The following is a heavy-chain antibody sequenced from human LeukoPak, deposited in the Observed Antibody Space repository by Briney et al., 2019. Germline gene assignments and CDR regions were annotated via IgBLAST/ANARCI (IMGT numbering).Heavy chain of an antibody. CDR3: AKEKGSPSYFDS. J-gene: IGHJ4*02. V-gene: IGHV3-30*18. CDR2: ISYDGSNK. Sequence: GSLRLSCAASGFSLSSYGMHWVRQAPGKGLEWVAVISYDGSNKDYADTVKGRFSISRDNSKNTLYLQMNGLRAEDTSVYYCAKEKGSPSYFDSWGQGTLVTVSS. CDR1: GFSLSSYG.